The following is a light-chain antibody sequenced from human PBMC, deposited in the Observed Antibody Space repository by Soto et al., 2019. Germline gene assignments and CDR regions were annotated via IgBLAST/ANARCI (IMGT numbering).Light chain of an antibody. J-gene: IGLJ3*02. Sequence: SYELTQPPSVSVAPGKKARITCGGNNIGSKGVHWYQQKRGQAPVLVIYFDRERPSGIPERLTGSNSGNTATLTISRVEDGDEADYYCQVWDSKGVFGGGTKLTVL. CDR3: QVWDSKGV. V-gene: IGLV3-21*04. CDR2: FDR. CDR1: NIGSKG.